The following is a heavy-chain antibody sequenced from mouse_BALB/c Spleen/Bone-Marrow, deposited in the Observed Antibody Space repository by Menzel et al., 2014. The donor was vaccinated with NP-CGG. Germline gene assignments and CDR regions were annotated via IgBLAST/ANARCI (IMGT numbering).Heavy chain of an antibody. Sequence: EVQLQESGPGLVKPSQSPSLTCTVTGNSITSDYAWNWIRQFQGNKLEWMGYISYSSSTNYNPSLKSRISIIRDTSKNQFFLQLNSVTAEDTATYYCARWDYGDYAMDYWGQGTSVTVSS. CDR3: ARWDYGDYAMDY. J-gene: IGHJ4*01. V-gene: IGHV3-2*02. CDR1: GNSITSDYA. CDR2: ISYSSST. D-gene: IGHD1-2*01.